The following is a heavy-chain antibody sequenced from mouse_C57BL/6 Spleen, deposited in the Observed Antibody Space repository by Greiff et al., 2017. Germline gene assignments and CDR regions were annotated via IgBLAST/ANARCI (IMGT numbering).Heavy chain of an antibody. V-gene: IGHV7-3*01. CDR1: GFTFTDYY. D-gene: IGHD2-12*01. Sequence: EVKLMESGGGLVQPGGSLSLSCAASGFTFTDYYMSWVRQPPGKALEWLGFIRNKANGYTTEYSASVKGRFTISRDNSQSILYLQMNALRAEDSATYYCARPLRGGAMDYWGQGTSVTVSS. J-gene: IGHJ4*01. CDR3: ARPLRGGAMDY. CDR2: IRNKANGYTT.